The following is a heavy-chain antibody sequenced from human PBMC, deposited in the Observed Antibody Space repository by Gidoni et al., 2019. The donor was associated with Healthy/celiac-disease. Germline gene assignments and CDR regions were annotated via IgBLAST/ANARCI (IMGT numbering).Heavy chain of an antibody. Sequence: QVQLQQWGAGLLKPSETLSPTCAVYGGSFSGYYWSWIRQPPGKGLEWIGEINHSGSTNYNPSLKSRVTISVDTSKNQFSLKLSSVTAADTAVYYCARSGEWLARGGGVDVWGQGTTVTVSS. CDR3: ARSGEWLARGGGVDV. CDR2: INHSGST. V-gene: IGHV4-34*01. J-gene: IGHJ6*02. CDR1: GGSFSGYY. D-gene: IGHD3-3*01.